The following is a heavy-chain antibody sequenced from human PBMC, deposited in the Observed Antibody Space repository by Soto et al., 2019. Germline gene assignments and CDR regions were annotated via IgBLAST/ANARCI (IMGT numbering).Heavy chain of an antibody. D-gene: IGHD5-12*01. CDR3: AGEWLRFRGGAFAI. Sequence: QVQLQESGPGLVKPSQTLSLTCTVSGCSISSGGYYWSWIRQHPGKGLEWIGYIYYSGSTYYNPSLKSRVTISVDTSKNQFSLKLSSVTAADTAMYYCAGEWLRFRGGAFAIWGQGTMVTVSS. J-gene: IGHJ3*02. CDR2: IYYSGST. V-gene: IGHV4-31*03. CDR1: GCSISSGGYY.